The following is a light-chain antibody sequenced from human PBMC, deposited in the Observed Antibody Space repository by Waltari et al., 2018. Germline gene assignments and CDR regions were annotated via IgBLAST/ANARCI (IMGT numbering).Light chain of an antibody. CDR2: EVS. J-gene: IGLJ2*01. Sequence: QSALTQLPSASGSPGQSVTLSCSGTSTDLTTYNYVSWYQHHPGRAPKLLIYEVSKRPSWVPVRFPGSKSGDTASLTVSGLQTEDEAVYYCSSYAGRDNLLFGGGTKLTVL. CDR1: STDLTTYNY. CDR3: SSYAGRDNLL. V-gene: IGLV2-8*01.